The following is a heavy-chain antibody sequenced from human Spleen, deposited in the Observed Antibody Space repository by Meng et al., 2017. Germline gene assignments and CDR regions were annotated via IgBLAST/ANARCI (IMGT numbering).Heavy chain of an antibody. J-gene: IGHJ5*02. Sequence: EVQLVESGGGLVQPGGSLRLSCAASGFTVSSNYMNWVRQAPGKGLEWVSLISPSSNTYYADSVKGRFTISRDNSKNTVYLQMNSLRTEDTAVYYCAKAAGGTLEGQWFDPWGQGTLVTVSS. D-gene: IGHD1-7*01. CDR1: GFTVSSNY. CDR3: AKAAGGTLEGQWFDP. V-gene: IGHV3-66*01. CDR2: ISPSSNT.